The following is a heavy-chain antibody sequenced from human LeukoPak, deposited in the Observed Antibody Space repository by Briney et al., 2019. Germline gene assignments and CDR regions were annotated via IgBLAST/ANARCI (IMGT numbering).Heavy chain of an antibody. CDR2: INPSGSA. D-gene: IGHD3/OR15-3a*01. Sequence: SETLSLTCAVSGGSFTDHYWTWLRQPPGKGLEWIGEINPSGSAYYNPSLKSRVAISVDTSKNQFSLTVISVTAADTAVYFCARGPDMILGLGGASLDHWGQGNLVTVSS. CDR3: ARGPDMILGLGGASLDH. V-gene: IGHV4-34*01. CDR1: GGSFTDHY. J-gene: IGHJ4*02.